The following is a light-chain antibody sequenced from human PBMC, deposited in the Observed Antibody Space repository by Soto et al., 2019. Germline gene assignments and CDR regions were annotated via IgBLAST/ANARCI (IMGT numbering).Light chain of an antibody. CDR3: QQYNSYPIT. CDR1: QSISSW. V-gene: IGKV1-5*03. Sequence: DIQMTQSPSTVSASVGDRVTITCRASQSISSWLAWYQQEPGKAPKILIYKASSLESGVPSRFSGSGSGTEFTLTISSLQPDDFATYYCQQYNSYPITFGQGTRLEIK. J-gene: IGKJ5*01. CDR2: KAS.